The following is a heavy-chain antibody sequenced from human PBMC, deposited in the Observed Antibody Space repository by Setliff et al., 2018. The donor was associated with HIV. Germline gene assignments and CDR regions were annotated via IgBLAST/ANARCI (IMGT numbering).Heavy chain of an antibody. CDR3: ARQPVDTASFDP. V-gene: IGHV4-59*08. CDR2: IFDSGST. D-gene: IGHD5-18*01. J-gene: IGHJ5*02. Sequence: PSETLSLTCTVSGGSINSYYWSWIRQPPGKGLEWIGYIFDSGSTNYNPSFESRVTISVDTSKNQVSLKLTSVTAADTAVYYCARQPVDTASFDPRGQGTLVTVSS. CDR1: GGSINSYY.